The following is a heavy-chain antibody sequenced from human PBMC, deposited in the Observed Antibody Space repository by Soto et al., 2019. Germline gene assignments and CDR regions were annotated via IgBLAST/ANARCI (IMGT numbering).Heavy chain of an antibody. D-gene: IGHD6-6*01. CDR2: ISYDGSNK. V-gene: IGHV3-30*18. CDR3: AKDLASPRLGIAVRPYRAYYYGMDV. CDR1: GFTFSSYG. J-gene: IGHJ6*02. Sequence: PGGSLRLSCAASGFTFSSYGMHWVRQAPGKGLEWVAVISYDGSNKYYADSVKGRFTISRDNSKNTLYLQMNSLRAEDTAVYYCAKDLASPRLGIAVRPYRAYYYGMDVWGQGTTVTVSS.